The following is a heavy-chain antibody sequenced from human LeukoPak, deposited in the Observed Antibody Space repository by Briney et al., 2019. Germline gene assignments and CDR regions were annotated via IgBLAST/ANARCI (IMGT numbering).Heavy chain of an antibody. CDR1: GFTFSDYY. D-gene: IGHD3-10*01. J-gene: IGHJ2*01. Sequence: AGGSLRLSCAASGFTFSDYYMTWIRQAPGKGLEWVSYIRSGGTTIYYADSVKGRFTISRDNAKNSLYLQMNSLRAEDTAVYFCARIPAWLGAFGYFDVWGRGTLVTVSS. CDR2: IRSGGTTI. V-gene: IGHV3-11*01. CDR3: ARIPAWLGAFGYFDV.